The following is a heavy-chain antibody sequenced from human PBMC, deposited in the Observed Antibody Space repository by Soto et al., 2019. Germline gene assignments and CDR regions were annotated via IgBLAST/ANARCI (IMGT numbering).Heavy chain of an antibody. CDR1: GFTFSSYS. V-gene: IGHV3-30-3*01. CDR2: MSYDDNSK. J-gene: IGHJ4*02. CDR3: VRGRTVNDHDDVDS. D-gene: IGHD3-16*01. Sequence: QVQLVESGGGVVQPGRSLRLSCAASGFTFSSYSMPLVRQAPGKGLEVVAAMSYDDNSKYFADSVKGRFTISRDNSKNALSLQMNSLGPEDSAVYYCVRGRTVNDHDDVDSWGQCTLVPVSS.